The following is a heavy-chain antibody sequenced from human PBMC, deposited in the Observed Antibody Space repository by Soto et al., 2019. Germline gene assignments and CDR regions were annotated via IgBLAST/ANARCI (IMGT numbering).Heavy chain of an antibody. CDR1: GFTFGTYA. J-gene: IGHJ1*01. Sequence: PGGSLRLSCAASGFTFGTYAMHWVRQAPGKGLEWVAVISYDGSNKYYADSVKGRFTISRDNSKNTLYLQMNSLRAEDTAVYYCARAYSSSWYPAEYFQHWGQGT. CDR3: ARAYSSSWYPAEYFQH. D-gene: IGHD6-13*01. V-gene: IGHV3-30-3*01. CDR2: ISYDGSNK.